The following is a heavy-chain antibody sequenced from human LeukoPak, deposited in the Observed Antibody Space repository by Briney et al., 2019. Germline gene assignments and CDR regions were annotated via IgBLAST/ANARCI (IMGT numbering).Heavy chain of an antibody. D-gene: IGHD5/OR15-5a*01. Sequence: ASVKVSCKASGYTFTSYYMHWVRQAPGQGLEWMGWISAYNGNTNYAQKLQGRVTMTTDTSTSTAYMELRSLRSDDTAVYYCARVLQIYASGDYWGQGTLVTVSS. CDR1: GYTFTSYY. CDR2: ISAYNGNT. J-gene: IGHJ4*02. V-gene: IGHV1-18*01. CDR3: ARVLQIYASGDY.